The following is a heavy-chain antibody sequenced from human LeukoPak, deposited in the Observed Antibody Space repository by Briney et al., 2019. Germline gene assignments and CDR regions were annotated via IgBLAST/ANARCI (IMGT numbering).Heavy chain of an antibody. CDR3: ARDYCSGGSCYSAFDI. CDR1: GFTFSSYS. CDR2: ISSSSSYI. J-gene: IGHJ3*02. Sequence: TGGSLRLSCAASGFTFSSYSMNWVRQAPGKGLEWVSSISSSSSYIYYADSVKGRFTISRDNAKNSLYLQMNSLRAEDTAVYYCARDYCSGGSCYSAFDIWGQGTMVTVSS. V-gene: IGHV3-21*01. D-gene: IGHD2-15*01.